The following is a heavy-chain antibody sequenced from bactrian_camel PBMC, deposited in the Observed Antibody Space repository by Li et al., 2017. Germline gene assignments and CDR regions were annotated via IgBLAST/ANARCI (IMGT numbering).Heavy chain of an antibody. J-gene: IGHJ4*01. D-gene: IGHD2*01. CDR2: AFRGTTTE. CDR3: AANKPPCYYSETLAAQADDFNH. CDR1: RPIHC. V-gene: IGHV3S54*01. Sequence: VQLVESGGGSVQAGGSLTLSCTSSRPIHCMGWYRQAPGKQREWVAAAFRGTTTEYLADNVKGRFTLSQDNANNTLYLQMNDLKPEDTAMYYCAANKPPCYYSETLAAQADDFNHWGQGTQVTVS.